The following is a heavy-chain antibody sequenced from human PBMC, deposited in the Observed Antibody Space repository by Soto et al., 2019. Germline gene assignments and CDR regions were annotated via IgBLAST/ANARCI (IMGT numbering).Heavy chain of an antibody. D-gene: IGHD3-10*01. CDR1: GGSVSSGDFY. CDR2: IYYSGST. V-gene: IGHV4-61*08. J-gene: IGHJ4*02. Sequence: SETLSLTCTVSGGSVSSGDFYWSWIRQPPGKGLEWIGNIYYSGSTNYNPSLKSRVTISVDTSKNQFSLKLSSVTAADTAVYYCARDREYYGSGSYNKVFDYWGQGTLVTVSS. CDR3: ARDREYYGSGSYNKVFDY.